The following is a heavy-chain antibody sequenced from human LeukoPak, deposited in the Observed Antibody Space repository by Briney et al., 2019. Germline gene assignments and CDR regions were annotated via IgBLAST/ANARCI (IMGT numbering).Heavy chain of an antibody. CDR2: IYYSGST. Sequence: PSETLSLTCTVSVGSISSSSYYWGWIRQPPGKGLEWIGSIYYSGSTYYNPSLKSRVTISVDTSKNQFSLKLSSVTAADTAVYYCAGDTSGYYYFDYWGQGTLVTVSS. J-gene: IGHJ4*02. D-gene: IGHD3-22*01. V-gene: IGHV4-39*02. CDR3: AGDTSGYYYFDY. CDR1: VGSISSSSYY.